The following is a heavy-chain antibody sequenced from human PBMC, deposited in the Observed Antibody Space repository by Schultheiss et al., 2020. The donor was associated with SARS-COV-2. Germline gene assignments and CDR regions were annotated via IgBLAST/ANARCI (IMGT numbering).Heavy chain of an antibody. CDR1: GFTFGDYA. V-gene: IGHV3-49*04. J-gene: IGHJ4*02. Sequence: GGSLRLSCTGSGFTFGDYALSWVRQAPGKGLEWVGFIRSKAYGETPEYAASVKGRFTISRDDSKSIAYLQMNSLKTEDTAVYYCTSRPTGAPTDYWGQGTLVTVSS. CDR3: TSRPTGAPTDY. D-gene: IGHD6-6*01. CDR2: IRSKAYGETP.